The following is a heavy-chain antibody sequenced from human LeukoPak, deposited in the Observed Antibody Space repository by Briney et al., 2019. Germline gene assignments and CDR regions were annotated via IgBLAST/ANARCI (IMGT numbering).Heavy chain of an antibody. Sequence: GGSLRLSCAASGFTFSSYSMNWVRQAPGKGLEWVSSISSSSSYIYYADSVKGRFTISRDNARNSLYLQMNGLRAEDTAVYYCARDFSSVNYYDSSGYYYVSNLAFDIWGQGTMVTVSS. V-gene: IGHV3-21*01. J-gene: IGHJ3*02. CDR1: GFTFSSYS. CDR3: ARDFSSVNYYDSSGYYYVSNLAFDI. CDR2: ISSSSSYI. D-gene: IGHD3-22*01.